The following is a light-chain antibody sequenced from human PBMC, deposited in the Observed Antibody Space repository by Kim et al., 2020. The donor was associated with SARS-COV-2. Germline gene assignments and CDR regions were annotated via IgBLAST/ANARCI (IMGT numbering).Light chain of an antibody. CDR2: AAS. V-gene: IGKV1-8*01. CDR1: QGISSY. CDR3: QQYYSYPWT. Sequence: AYTGDRVTITCGASQGISSYLAWYQQKPGKAPKLLIYAASTLQSGVPSRFSGSGSGTDFTLTISCLQSEDFATYYCQQYYSYPWTFGQGTKVDIK. J-gene: IGKJ1*01.